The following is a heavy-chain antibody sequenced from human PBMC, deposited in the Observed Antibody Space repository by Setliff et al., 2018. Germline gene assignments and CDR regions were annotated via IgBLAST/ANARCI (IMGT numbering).Heavy chain of an antibody. V-gene: IGHV7-4-1*02. D-gene: IGHD3-16*02. CDR2: INTDTGNP. Sequence: ASVKVSCKASGYTFNNYAINWVRQAPGQGLEWMGWINTDTGNPTSAQGFTGRFVFSLDTSVSTAYLQISSLKAEDTAIYYCARGSRSGTIVYKGDYYMDVWGKGTTVTVSS. CDR3: ARGSRSGTIVYKGDYYMDV. J-gene: IGHJ6*03. CDR1: GYTFNNYA.